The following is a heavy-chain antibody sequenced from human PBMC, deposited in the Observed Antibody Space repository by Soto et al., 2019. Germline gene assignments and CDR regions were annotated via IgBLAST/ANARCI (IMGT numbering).Heavy chain of an antibody. CDR2: ISAYNGNT. V-gene: IGHV1-18*01. J-gene: IGHJ4*02. D-gene: IGHD3-10*01. Sequence: AAVKVSCKASGYTFTSYGISWVRQAPGQGLEWMGWISAYNGNTNYAQKLQGRVTMTTDTSTSTAYMELRSLRSDDTAVYYCARGRGMVRGVGEFDYWGQGTLVTVSS. CDR3: ARGRGMVRGVGEFDY. CDR1: GYTFTSYG.